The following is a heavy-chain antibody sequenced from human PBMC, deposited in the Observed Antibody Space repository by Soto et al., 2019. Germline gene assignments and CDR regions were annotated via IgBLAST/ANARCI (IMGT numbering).Heavy chain of an antibody. CDR3: ASLIWITISRRIDY. D-gene: IGHD3-3*01. V-gene: IGHV3-33*01. Sequence: GVSLRLSCAASGFTFSSYGMHWVRQAPGKGLEWVAVIWYDGSNKYYADSVKGRFTISRDNSKNTLYLQMNSLRAEDTAVYYCASLIWITISRRIDYWGQGTLVTVSS. CDR2: IWYDGSNK. J-gene: IGHJ4*02. CDR1: GFTFSSYG.